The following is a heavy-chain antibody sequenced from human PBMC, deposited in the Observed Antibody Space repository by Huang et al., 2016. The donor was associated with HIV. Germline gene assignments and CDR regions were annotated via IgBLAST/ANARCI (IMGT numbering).Heavy chain of an antibody. J-gene: IGHJ4*02. Sequence: QVQLVQSGAEVKKPGASVRVACKTSGYTFNDYYIQWVRQAPGQGLDWMGWINPNPGYPNFAQRFQGRVTVTRDTSISTAYMELTRLISADTAVYYCARRGTIWTFALDYWGQGAPVTVSS. V-gene: IGHV1-2*02. CDR3: ARRGTIWTFALDY. D-gene: IGHD3-3*01. CDR2: INPNPGYP. CDR1: GYTFNDYY.